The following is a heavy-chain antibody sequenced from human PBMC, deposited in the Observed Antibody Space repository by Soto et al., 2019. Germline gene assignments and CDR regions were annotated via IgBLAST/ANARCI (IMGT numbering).Heavy chain of an antibody. CDR1: GFAFSNYG. CDR2: ISDGGGNT. D-gene: IGHD1-20*01. CDR3: TKASYNGKPYL. V-gene: IGHV3-23*01. J-gene: IGHJ5*02. Sequence: EVQLLESGGGLVQPGGSLRLSCAASGFAFSNYGMSWVRQAPGKGLEWVSGISDGGGNTHYADSVKGRFTISRDNSRHTLYLQRNSLGAEDTGIYHCTKASYNGKPYLWGQGTLVTVPS.